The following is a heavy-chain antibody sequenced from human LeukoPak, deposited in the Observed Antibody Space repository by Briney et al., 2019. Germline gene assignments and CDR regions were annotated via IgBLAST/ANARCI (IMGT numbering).Heavy chain of an antibody. J-gene: IGHJ4*02. CDR3: ATGYSSSWYYFDY. D-gene: IGHD6-13*01. CDR1: RITFRNAW. Sequence: GGSLRLSCAVSRITFRNAWMSWVRQAPGKGLEWFSAISGSGSSTHYGDSVKGRFTISRDNSRNTLYLQLNRLRAEDTAVYYCATGYSSSWYYFDYWGQGTLVTVSS. V-gene: IGHV3-23*01. CDR2: ISGSGSST.